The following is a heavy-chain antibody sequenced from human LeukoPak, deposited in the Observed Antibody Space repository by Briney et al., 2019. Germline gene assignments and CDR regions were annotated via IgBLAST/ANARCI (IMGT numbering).Heavy chain of an antibody. J-gene: IGHJ3*02. CDR2: ISASGGST. CDR1: GFTFSSYA. V-gene: IGHV3-23*01. CDR3: AKEVYYFDTGGLFSFAFDI. Sequence: PGGSLRLSCAASGFTFSSYAMSWVRQAPGKGLEWVSAISASGGSTYYADSVKGRFTISRDNSKNTLYLQMNSLRVEDTAVYYCAKEVYYFDTGGLFSFAFDIWGQGTMVTVPS. D-gene: IGHD3-22*01.